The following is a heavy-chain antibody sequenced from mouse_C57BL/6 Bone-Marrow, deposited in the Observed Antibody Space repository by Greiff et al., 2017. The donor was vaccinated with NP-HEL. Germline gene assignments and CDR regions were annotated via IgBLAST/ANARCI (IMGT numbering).Heavy chain of an antibody. D-gene: IGHD2-4*01. CDR1: GYTFTSYG. Sequence: QVQLQQSGAELARPGASVKLSCKASGYTFTSYGISWVKQRTGQGLEWIGEIYPRSGNTYYNEKFKGKATLTADKSSSTAYMELRSLTSEDSAVYFCARRGLRRRTYYFDYWGQGTTLTVSS. CDR2: IYPRSGNT. V-gene: IGHV1-81*01. J-gene: IGHJ2*01. CDR3: ARRGLRRRTYYFDY.